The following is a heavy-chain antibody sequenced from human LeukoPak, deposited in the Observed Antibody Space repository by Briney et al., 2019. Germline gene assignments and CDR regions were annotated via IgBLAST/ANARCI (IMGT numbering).Heavy chain of an antibody. CDR3: ARDVDGLIDH. CDR2: IHHSRST. CDR1: GGSFSGYY. J-gene: IGHJ4*02. V-gene: IGHV4-34*01. Sequence: SETLSLTCAVYGGSFSGYYWSWIRQPPGKGLEWIGEIHHSRSTNYNPSLKSRVTISVDTSKNQFSLKLSSVTAADTAVYYCARDVDGLIDHWGQGTLVRVSS. D-gene: IGHD3-16*01.